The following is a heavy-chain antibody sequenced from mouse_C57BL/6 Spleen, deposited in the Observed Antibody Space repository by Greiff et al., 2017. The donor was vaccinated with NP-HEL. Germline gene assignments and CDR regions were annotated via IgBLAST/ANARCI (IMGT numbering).Heavy chain of an antibody. J-gene: IGHJ4*01. CDR2: INPSSGYT. CDR3: ARSIGSSYAMDY. V-gene: IGHV1-4*01. CDR1: GYTFTSYT. D-gene: IGHD1-1*01. Sequence: VQLQESGAELARPGASVKMSCKASGYTFTSYTMPWVKQRPGQGLEWIGYINPSSGYTKYNQKFKDKATLTADKSSSTAYMQLSSLTSEDSAVYYCARSIGSSYAMDYWGQGTSVTVSS.